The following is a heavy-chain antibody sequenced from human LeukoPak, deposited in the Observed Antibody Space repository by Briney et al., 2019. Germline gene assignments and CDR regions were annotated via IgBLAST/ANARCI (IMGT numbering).Heavy chain of an antibody. Sequence: GGSLRLSCAASGFTFSSSSMNWVRQAPGKGLEWVSSISSGSSCIYYADSVKGRFTISRDNAKNSLFLQMNSLRAEDTAVYYCARGSGYDAPMPKLSDSWGQGTLVTVSS. J-gene: IGHJ4*02. D-gene: IGHD5-12*01. V-gene: IGHV3-21*01. CDR1: GFTFSSSS. CDR3: ARGSGYDAPMPKLSDS. CDR2: ISSGSSCI.